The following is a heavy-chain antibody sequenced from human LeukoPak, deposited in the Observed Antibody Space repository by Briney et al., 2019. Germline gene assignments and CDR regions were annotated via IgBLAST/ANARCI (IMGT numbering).Heavy chain of an antibody. CDR2: ISGSGGST. J-gene: IGHJ4*02. CDR1: GFTFSSYG. D-gene: IGHD2-15*01. CDR3: ANLGEAATYDY. Sequence: QSGGSLRLSCAASGFTFSSYGMSWVRQAPGKGLEWVSAISGSGGSTYYADSVKGRFTISRDNAKNTLYLQMNSLRAEDTAVYYCANLGEAATYDYWGQGTLVTVSS. V-gene: IGHV3-23*01.